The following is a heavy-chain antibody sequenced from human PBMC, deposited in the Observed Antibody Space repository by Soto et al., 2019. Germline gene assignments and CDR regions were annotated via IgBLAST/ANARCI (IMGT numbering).Heavy chain of an antibody. CDR2: IKSKTDGGTT. V-gene: IGHV3-15*07. Sequence: PGGSLRLSCAASGFTFSNAWMNWVRQAPGKGLEWVGRIKSKTDGGTTDYAAPVKGRFTISRNDSKNTLYLQMNSLKTEDTAVYYCTTDPGYCISTSCYGFDYWGQGTLVTVSS. D-gene: IGHD2-2*03. J-gene: IGHJ4*02. CDR3: TTDPGYCISTSCYGFDY. CDR1: GFTFSNAW.